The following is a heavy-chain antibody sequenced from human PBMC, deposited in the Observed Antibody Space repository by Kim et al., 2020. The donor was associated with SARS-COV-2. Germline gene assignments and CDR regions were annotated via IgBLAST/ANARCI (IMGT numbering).Heavy chain of an antibody. J-gene: IGHJ6*02. CDR2: VSYSGST. Sequence: SETLSLTCTVSGGSISTYSWSWIRQPPGKGLECIGYVSYSGSTNYSPSLKSRVTISIDTSKNQFSLTLRSVTAADTAVYYCARDARSPGGYRVKYYLMDIWRRGTTVRVPS. CDR1: GGSISTYS. V-gene: IGHV4-59*01. D-gene: IGHD3-16*02. CDR3: ARDARSPGGYRVKYYLMDI.